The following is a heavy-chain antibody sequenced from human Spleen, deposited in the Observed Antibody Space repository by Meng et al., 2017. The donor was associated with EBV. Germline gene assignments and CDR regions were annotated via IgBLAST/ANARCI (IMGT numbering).Heavy chain of an antibody. V-gene: IGHV4-39*01. CDR3: ARPFPSWQSPRLDPFGA. Sequence: ESSPGHVNPAWTTTPPCPFSADSIRLSYHSGCILKPPGMGLEWIGSVHYTGSTYYSPSLKSRVTVSVDTSKNQFSLRLTSVTAADTAVYYCARPFPSWQSPRLDPFGAWGQGTLVTVSS. CDR2: VHYTGST. D-gene: IGHD6-19*01. CDR1: ADSIRLSYH. J-gene: IGHJ5*02.